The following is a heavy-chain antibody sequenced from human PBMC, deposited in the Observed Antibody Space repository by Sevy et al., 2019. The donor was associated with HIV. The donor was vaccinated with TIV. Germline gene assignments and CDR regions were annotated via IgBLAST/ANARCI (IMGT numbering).Heavy chain of an antibody. CDR3: ARVGTIFGVVTHYYYGMDV. V-gene: IGHV1-18*01. CDR1: GYTFTSYG. D-gene: IGHD3-3*01. CDR2: ISAYNGNT. Sequence: ASVKVSCKASGYTFTSYGISWVRQAPGQGLEWMGWISAYNGNTNYAQKLQGRVTMTTDTSTSTAYMELRSLRSDDTAVYYCARVGTIFGVVTHYYYGMDVWGQWTTVTVSS. J-gene: IGHJ6*02.